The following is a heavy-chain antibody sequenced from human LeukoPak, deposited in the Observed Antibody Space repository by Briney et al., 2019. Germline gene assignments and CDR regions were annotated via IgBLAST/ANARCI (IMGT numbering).Heavy chain of an antibody. V-gene: IGHV4-30-4*08. CDR2: IYYSGST. Sequence: SQTLSLTCTVSGGSISSGDYYWSWIRQPPGKGLEWIGYIYYSGSTYYNPSLKSRVTISVDTSKNQFSLKLSSVTAADTAVYYCARGQNWYDSSGYVDYWGQGTLVTVSS. CDR1: GGSISSGDYY. J-gene: IGHJ4*02. CDR3: ARGQNWYDSSGYVDY. D-gene: IGHD3-22*01.